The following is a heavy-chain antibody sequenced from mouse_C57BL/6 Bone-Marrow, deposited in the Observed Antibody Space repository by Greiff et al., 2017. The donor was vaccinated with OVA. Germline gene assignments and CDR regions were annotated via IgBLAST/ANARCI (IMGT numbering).Heavy chain of an antibody. V-gene: IGHV3-6*01. Sequence: EVKLMESGPGLVKPSQSLSLTCSVTGYSITSGYYWNWIRQFPGNKLEWMGYISYDGSNNYNPSLKNRISITRDTSKNQFFLKLNSVTTEDTATYYCARGIYLGYAMDYWGQGTSVTVSS. D-gene: IGHD2-1*01. CDR2: ISYDGSN. CDR3: ARGIYLGYAMDY. CDR1: GYSITSGYY. J-gene: IGHJ4*01.